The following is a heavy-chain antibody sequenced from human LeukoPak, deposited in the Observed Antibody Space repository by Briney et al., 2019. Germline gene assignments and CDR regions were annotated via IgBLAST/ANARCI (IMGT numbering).Heavy chain of an antibody. V-gene: IGHV3-23*01. D-gene: IGHD3-22*01. CDR3: AKGPDYDSSGDYYDY. J-gene: IGHJ4*02. Sequence: GGSQRLSCAASGFTFSSYAMRWVRQAPGKGLEWVSGNSGSGGNTYYADSVKGRFTISRDNSKNTLYLQMNSLRVEDTAVYYCAKGPDYDSSGDYYDYWCQGTLVTVSS. CDR2: NSGSGGNT. CDR1: GFTFSSYA.